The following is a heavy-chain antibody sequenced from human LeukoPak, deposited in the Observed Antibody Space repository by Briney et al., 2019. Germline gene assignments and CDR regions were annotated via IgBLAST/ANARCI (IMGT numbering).Heavy chain of an antibody. CDR2: ISSSSSYI. J-gene: IGHJ4*02. CDR3: ARILDSAWGELGY. D-gene: IGHD6-19*01. V-gene: IGHV3-21*01. CDR1: GFTFSSYG. Sequence: PGGSLRLSCAASGFTFSSYGMNWVRQAPGKGLEWVSFISSSSSYIYYADSVKGRFTISRDNSKNTLYLQMNSLRAEDTAVYYCARILDSAWGELGYWGQGTLVTVSS.